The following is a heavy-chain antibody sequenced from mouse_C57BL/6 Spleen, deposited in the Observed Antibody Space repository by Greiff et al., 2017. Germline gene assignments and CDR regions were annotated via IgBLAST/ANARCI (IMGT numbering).Heavy chain of an antibody. CDR1: GYTFTSYW. V-gene: IGHV1-55*01. J-gene: IGHJ4*01. CDR3: ARSLYYGSSYAMDY. Sequence: QVHVKQPGAELVKPGASVKMSCKASGYTFTSYWITWVKQRPGQGLEWIGDIYPGSGSTNYNEKFKSKATLTVDTSSSTAYMQLSSLTSEDSAVYYCARSLYYGSSYAMDYWGQGTSVTVSS. CDR2: IYPGSGST. D-gene: IGHD1-1*01.